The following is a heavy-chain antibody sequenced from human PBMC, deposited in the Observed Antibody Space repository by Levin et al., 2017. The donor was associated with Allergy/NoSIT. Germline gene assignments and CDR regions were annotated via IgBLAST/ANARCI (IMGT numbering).Heavy chain of an antibody. CDR2: IYPGDSDT. J-gene: IGHJ6*03. CDR1: GYSFTSYW. V-gene: IGHV5-51*01. CDR3: ARHKTITRVQGASLSHFYQYYMDV. D-gene: IGHD3-10*01. Sequence: GESLKISCKGSGYSFTSYWIGWVRQMPGKGLEWMGIIYPGDSDTKYSPSFQGQVTISADKSTSTAYLQWSSLKASDTAMYYCARHKTITRVQGASLSHFYQYYMDVWGKGTTVTVSS.